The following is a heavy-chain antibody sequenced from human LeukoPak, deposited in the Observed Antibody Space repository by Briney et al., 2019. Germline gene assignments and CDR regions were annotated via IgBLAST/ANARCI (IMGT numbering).Heavy chain of an antibody. V-gene: IGHV4-34*01. J-gene: IGHJ2*01. CDR2: INHSGST. CDR1: GGSFSGYY. Sequence: SETLSLTCAVYGGSFSGYYWSWIRQPPGKGLEWVGEINHSGSTNYNPSLKSRVTISVDTSKNQFSLKLSSVTAADTAVYYCARLMDTAMVPWYFDLWGRGTLVTVSS. CDR3: ARLMDTAMVPWYFDL. D-gene: IGHD5-18*01.